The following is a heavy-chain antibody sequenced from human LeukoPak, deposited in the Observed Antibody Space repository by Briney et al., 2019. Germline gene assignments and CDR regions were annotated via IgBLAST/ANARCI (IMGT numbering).Heavy chain of an antibody. J-gene: IGHJ4*02. CDR3: ARRIQGMAPYYFDY. D-gene: IGHD5-24*01. V-gene: IGHV3-74*01. Sequence: GGSLRLSCTASGFTFSSYWMHWVRQAPGKGLVWXXXINSDGGSTSYADSVKGRFTISRDNAKNTLYLQMNSLRAEDTAVYYCARRIQGMAPYYFDYWGQGTLVTVSS. CDR2: INSDGGST. CDR1: GFTFSSYW.